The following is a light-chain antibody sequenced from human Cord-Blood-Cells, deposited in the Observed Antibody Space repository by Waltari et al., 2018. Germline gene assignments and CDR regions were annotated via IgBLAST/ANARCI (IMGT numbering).Light chain of an antibody. CDR3: QPYNSYSP. J-gene: IGKJ1*01. Sequence: DIQMTQSPSTLSASVGDRVTITCRASQSISSWLAWYQQKPGKAPKLLIYDASSLESGVPSRFSRRGSGTEFTLTISSLQPDDFATYYCQPYNSYSPFGQGPKVEIK. CDR2: DAS. CDR1: QSISSW. V-gene: IGKV1-5*01.